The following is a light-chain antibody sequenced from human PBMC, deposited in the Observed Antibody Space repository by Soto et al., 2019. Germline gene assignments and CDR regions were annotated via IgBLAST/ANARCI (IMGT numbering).Light chain of an antibody. J-gene: IGKJ3*01. CDR2: AAS. CDR3: QQSYSTPHT. V-gene: IGKV1-39*01. CDR1: QSGSNY. Sequence: DIQMTQSPSSLSASVGDRVTITCRASQSGSNYLNWYQQKPGQAPELLVYAASRWPRDVPSRFSGSGSGTDFTLTISSLQPDDFATYYCQQSYSTPHTFGPGTKVDIK.